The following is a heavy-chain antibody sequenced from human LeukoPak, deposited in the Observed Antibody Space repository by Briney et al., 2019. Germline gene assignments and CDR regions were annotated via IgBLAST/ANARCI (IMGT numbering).Heavy chain of an antibody. V-gene: IGHV3-33*01. CDR1: GFTFSSYG. J-gene: IGHJ4*02. D-gene: IGHD6-6*01. CDR3: ARSYSSSYFEY. Sequence: GGSLRLSCTASGFTFSSYGMHWVRQAPGKGLEWVAVIWYDGSNKYYADSVKGRFTISRDNSKNTLYLQMNSLRAEDTAVYYCARSYSSSYFEYWGQGTLVTVSS. CDR2: IWYDGSNK.